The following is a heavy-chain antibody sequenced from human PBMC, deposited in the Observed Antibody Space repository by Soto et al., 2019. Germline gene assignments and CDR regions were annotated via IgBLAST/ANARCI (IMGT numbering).Heavy chain of an antibody. CDR3: ARAGSATVVTYGVFDY. CDR2: IIPILGIA. D-gene: IGHD4-17*01. V-gene: IGHV1-69*04. CDR1: GGTFSSYA. Sequence: ASVKVSCKASGGTFSSYAISWVRQAPGQGLEWMGRIIPILGIANYAQKFQGRVTITADKSTSTAYMELSSLRSEDTAVYYCARAGSATVVTYGVFDYWGQGTLVTVSS. J-gene: IGHJ4*02.